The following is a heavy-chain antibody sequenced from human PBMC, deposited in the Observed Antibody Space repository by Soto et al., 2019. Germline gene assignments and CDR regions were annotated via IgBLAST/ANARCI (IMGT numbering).Heavy chain of an antibody. D-gene: IGHD1-26*01. Sequence: ASVKVSCKASGYTFTSYAMHWVRQAPGQRLEWMGWINAGNGNTKYSQKFLGRVTITRDTSASTAYMELSSLRSEDTAVYYCARVGGSYPLDYFDYWGQGTLVTVSS. CDR2: INAGNGNT. CDR1: GYTFTSYA. J-gene: IGHJ4*02. V-gene: IGHV1-3*01. CDR3: ARVGGSYPLDYFDY.